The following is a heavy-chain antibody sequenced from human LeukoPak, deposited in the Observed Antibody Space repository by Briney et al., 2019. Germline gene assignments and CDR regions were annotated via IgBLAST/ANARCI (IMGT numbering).Heavy chain of an antibody. CDR3: ARDCSSTSCYDY. CDR1: GFTFSSYS. V-gene: IGHV3-21*01. J-gene: IGHJ4*02. Sequence: GGSLRLSCAASGFTFSSYSMNWVRQAPGKGLEWVSSISSSSSYIYYADSVEGRFTISRENAKNSLYLQMNSPRAEDTAVYYCARDCSSTSCYDYWGQGTLVTVSS. CDR2: ISSSSSYI. D-gene: IGHD2-2*01.